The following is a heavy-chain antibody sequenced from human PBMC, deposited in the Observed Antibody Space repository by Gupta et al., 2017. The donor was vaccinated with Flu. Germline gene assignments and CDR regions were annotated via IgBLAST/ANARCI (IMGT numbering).Heavy chain of an antibody. CDR1: GFTFSSYW. D-gene: IGHD3-22*01. V-gene: IGHV3-7*01. Sequence: EVQLVESGGGLVQPGGSLRLSCAASGFTFSSYWMSWVRQAPGKGLEWVANIKQDGSEKYYVDSVKGRFTISRDNAKNSLYLQMNSLRAEDTAVYYCARDYYYYYDSSGYYSLGYWGQGTLVTVSS. CDR3: ARDYYYYYDSSGYYSLGY. CDR2: IKQDGSEK. J-gene: IGHJ4*02.